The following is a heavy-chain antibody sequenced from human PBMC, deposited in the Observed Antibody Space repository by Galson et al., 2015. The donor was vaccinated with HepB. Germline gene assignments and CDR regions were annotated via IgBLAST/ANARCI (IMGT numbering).Heavy chain of an antibody. CDR2: IYYSGST. CDR3: ARGLRNYSHSSGYYFPYWYFDL. V-gene: IGHV4-59*11. D-gene: IGHD3-22*01. CDR1: DDSITTHF. Sequence: LSLTCTVSDDSITTHFWSWIRQPPGKGLEWIAYIYYSGSTNYNPSLKSRVTMSVDASKNQFSLKLSSVTAADTAIYYCARGLRNYSHSSGYYFPYWYFDLWGRGT. J-gene: IGHJ2*01.